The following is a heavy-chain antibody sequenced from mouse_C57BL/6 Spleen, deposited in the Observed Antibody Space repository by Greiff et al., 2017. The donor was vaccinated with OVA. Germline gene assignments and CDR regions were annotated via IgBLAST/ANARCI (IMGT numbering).Heavy chain of an antibody. CDR1: GYSITSGYD. Sequence: EVMLVESGPGMVKPSQSLSLTCTVTGYSITSGYDWHWIRHFPGNKLEWMGYISYSGSTNYNPSLKSRISITHDTSKNHFFLKLNSVTTEDTATYYCAREPYYYGSSHWYFDVWGTGTTVTVSS. V-gene: IGHV3-1*01. CDR2: ISYSGST. D-gene: IGHD1-1*01. CDR3: AREPYYYGSSHWYFDV. J-gene: IGHJ1*03.